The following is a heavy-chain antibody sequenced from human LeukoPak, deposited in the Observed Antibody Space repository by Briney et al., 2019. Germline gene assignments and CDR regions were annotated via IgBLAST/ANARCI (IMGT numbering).Heavy chain of an antibody. Sequence: SETLSLTCAVSGVSISSSNWWCWVRQPPGKGLEWIGEIYHSGSTNYNPSLKSRVTISVDKSKNQFSLKLSSVTAADTAVYYCAGEGGEASTVTYDYWGQGTLVTVSS. J-gene: IGHJ4*02. D-gene: IGHD4-17*01. V-gene: IGHV4-4*02. CDR3: AGEGGEASTVTYDY. CDR2: IYHSGST. CDR1: GVSISSSNW.